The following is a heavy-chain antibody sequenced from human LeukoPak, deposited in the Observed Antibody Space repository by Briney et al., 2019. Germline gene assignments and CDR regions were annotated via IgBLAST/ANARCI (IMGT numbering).Heavy chain of an antibody. CDR2: ISAYNGNT. J-gene: IGHJ4*02. CDR1: GYTFTNYG. D-gene: IGHD1-26*01. V-gene: IGHV1-18*01. Sequence: GASVKVSCKASGYTFTNYGITWVRQAPGQGLEWMGWISAYNGNTNYAQKLQGRVTMTTDTSTSTAYMELRSLRSGDTAVYYCARVLGAARLVDWGQGTLVTVSS. CDR3: ARVLGAARLVD.